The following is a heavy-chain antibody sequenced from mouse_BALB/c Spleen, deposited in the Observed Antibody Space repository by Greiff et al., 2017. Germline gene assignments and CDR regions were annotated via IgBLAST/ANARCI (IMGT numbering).Heavy chain of an antibody. D-gene: IGHD1-1*01. CDR2: IDPANGNT. CDR3: ARSYDWYFDV. CDR1: GFNIKDTY. Sequence: EVQLQESGAELVKPGASVKLSCTASGFNIKDTYMHWVKQRPEQGLEWIGRIDPANGNTKYDPKFQGKATITADTSSNTAYLQLSSLTSEDTAVYYCARSYDWYFDVWGAGTTVTVSS. J-gene: IGHJ1*01. V-gene: IGHV14-3*02.